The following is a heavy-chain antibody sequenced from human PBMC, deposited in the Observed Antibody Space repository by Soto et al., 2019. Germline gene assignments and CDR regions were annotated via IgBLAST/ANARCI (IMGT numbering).Heavy chain of an antibody. Sequence: QVQLVQSGAEVQKPGSSVKVSCKASGGTFSSYAISWVRQAPGQGLEWMGGIIPIFGTANYAQKFQGRVTITADESTSTAYMELSSLRSEDTAXXXXAXXXXXXXXXXXXXXXMRGFYYYGMDVWGQGTTVTVSS. CDR3: AXXXXXXXXXXXXXXXMRGFYYYGMDV. V-gene: IGHV1-69*01. CDR2: IIPIFGTA. CDR1: GGTFSSYA. D-gene: IGHD3-10*01. J-gene: IGHJ6*02.